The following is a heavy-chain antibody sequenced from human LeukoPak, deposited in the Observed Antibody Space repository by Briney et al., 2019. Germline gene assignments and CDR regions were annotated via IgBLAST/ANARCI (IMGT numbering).Heavy chain of an antibody. CDR2: IIPILGIA. CDR3: ARSYGDDDGY. D-gene: IGHD4-17*01. J-gene: IGHJ4*02. CDR1: GGTFSSYT. V-gene: IGHV1-69*02. Sequence: ASVKVSCKASGGTFSSYTISWVRQAPGQGLEWMGRIIPILGIANYAQKFQGRVTITTDKSTSTAYMELSSLRSEDTTVYYCARSYGDDDGYWGQGTLVTVSS.